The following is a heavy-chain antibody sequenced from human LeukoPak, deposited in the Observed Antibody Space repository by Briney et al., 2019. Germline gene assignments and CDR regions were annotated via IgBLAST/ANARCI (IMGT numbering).Heavy chain of an antibody. CDR2: INSDGSIT. J-gene: IGHJ4*02. CDR3: ARGQYSSSGDY. CDR1: GFTFSSHW. V-gene: IGHV3-74*01. D-gene: IGHD6-13*01. Sequence: QPGGSLRLSCAASGFTFSSHWMHWVRQAPGKGLVWVSRINSDGSITSYADSVKGRFTISRDNAKNTLYLQMNSLRAEDTAVYYCARGQYSSSGDYWSQGTLVTVSS.